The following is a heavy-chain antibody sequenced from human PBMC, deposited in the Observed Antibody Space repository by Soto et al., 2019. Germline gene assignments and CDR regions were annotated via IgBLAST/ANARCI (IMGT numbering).Heavy chain of an antibody. J-gene: IGHJ4*02. Sequence: GESLKISCKGSGYSFSSRWSAWVRQKPGKGLECMGVIFPGDSDTSYRPSFEGQVTISADESINTAYLQWSSLKASDTAMYFCASGISYGEYYFDNWGQGTQVTVSS. CDR3: ASGISYGEYYFDN. D-gene: IGHD5-18*01. CDR1: GYSFSSRW. V-gene: IGHV5-51*01. CDR2: IFPGDSDT.